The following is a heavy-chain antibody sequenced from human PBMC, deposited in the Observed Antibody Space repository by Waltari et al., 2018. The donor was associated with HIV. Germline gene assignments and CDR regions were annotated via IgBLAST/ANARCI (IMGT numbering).Heavy chain of an antibody. CDR1: GFTFRSYW. Sequence: EVQLVESGGGVVEPGGSLRVSCGASGFTFRSYWMSWVRQAPGKGLEWVANIKQDGSEKYYVDSVKGRFTISRDNAKNSLYLQMNSLRAEDTAVYYCARMIVVVVAATGAFESWGQGTMVTVSS. CDR2: IKQDGSEK. J-gene: IGHJ3*02. CDR3: ARMIVVVVAATGAFES. V-gene: IGHV3-7*01. D-gene: IGHD2-15*01.